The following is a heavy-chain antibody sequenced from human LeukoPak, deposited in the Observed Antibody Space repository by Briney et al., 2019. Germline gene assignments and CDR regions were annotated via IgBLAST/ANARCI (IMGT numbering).Heavy chain of an antibody. CDR1: GGSFSSYA. Sequence: SVKVSCKASGGSFSSYAISWVRQAPGQGLEWMGGIIPIFGTANYAQKFQGRVTITADESTSTAYMELSSLRSEDTAVYYCARGYSYGPPKGTADVWGKGTTVTVSS. CDR3: ARGYSYGPPKGTADV. V-gene: IGHV1-69*13. J-gene: IGHJ6*04. D-gene: IGHD5-18*01. CDR2: IIPIFGTA.